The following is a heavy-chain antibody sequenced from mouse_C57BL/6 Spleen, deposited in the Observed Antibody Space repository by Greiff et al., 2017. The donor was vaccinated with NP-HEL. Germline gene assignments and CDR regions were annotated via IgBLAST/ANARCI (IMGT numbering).Heavy chain of an antibody. Sequence: QVQLQQSGAELAKPGASVKLSCKASGYTFTSYWMHWVKQRPGQGLEWIGYINPSSGYTKYNQKFKDRATLTADKSSSTAYMQLSSLTYEDSAVYYCARRYYGNYYAMDYWGQGTSVTVSS. CDR1: GYTFTSYW. D-gene: IGHD2-1*01. CDR2: INPSSGYT. CDR3: ARRYYGNYYAMDY. V-gene: IGHV1-7*01. J-gene: IGHJ4*01.